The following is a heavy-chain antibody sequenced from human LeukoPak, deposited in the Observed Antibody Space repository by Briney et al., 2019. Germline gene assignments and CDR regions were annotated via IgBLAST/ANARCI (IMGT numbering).Heavy chain of an antibody. CDR3: AKDIGEDFWTGPGY. CDR1: GFTFSSYA. J-gene: IGHJ4*02. Sequence: TGGSLRLSCAASGFTFSSYAMSWVRQAPGKGLECVANIKQDGIEKYYLDSVKGRFTISRDNAKNSLYLQMNSLRAEDMALYYCAKDIGEDFWTGPGYWGQGTLVTVSS. CDR2: IKQDGIEK. V-gene: IGHV3-7*03. D-gene: IGHD3/OR15-3a*01.